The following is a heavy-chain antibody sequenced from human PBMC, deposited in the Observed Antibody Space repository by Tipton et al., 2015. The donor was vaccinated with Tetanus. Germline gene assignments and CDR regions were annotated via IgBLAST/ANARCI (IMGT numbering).Heavy chain of an antibody. CDR2: SWYDGTDT. J-gene: IGHJ4*02. CDR3: AREADCSGGSCFSGGFDN. D-gene: IGHD2-15*01. V-gene: IGHV3-33*01. Sequence: SLRLSCAASGFIFSSYGIHWVRQAPGKGLEWVAVSWYDGTDTYYADSVKGRFTLSRDNSKNTLYLQMNSLRVEDTAVYYCAREADCSGGSCFSGGFDNWGQGTQVTVSS. CDR1: GFIFSSYG.